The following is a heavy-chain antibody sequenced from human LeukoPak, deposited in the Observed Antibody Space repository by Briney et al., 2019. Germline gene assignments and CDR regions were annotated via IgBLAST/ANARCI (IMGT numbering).Heavy chain of an antibody. J-gene: IGHJ4*02. CDR3: ASGNSISDY. CDR1: GYSFTTRW. V-gene: IGHV5-51*01. CDR2: IYPGDSDT. D-gene: IGHD2/OR15-2a*01. Sequence: GESLKISCKGSGYSFTTRWVAWVRQMPGKGLEWMGIIYPGDSDTRYSPSFQGQVTISADRSISTAYLQWSSLKASDSAIYYCASGNSISDYWGQGTLVTVSS.